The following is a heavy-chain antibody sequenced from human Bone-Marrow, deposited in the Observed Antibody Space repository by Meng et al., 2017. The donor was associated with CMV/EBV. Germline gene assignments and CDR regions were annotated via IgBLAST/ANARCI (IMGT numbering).Heavy chain of an antibody. Sequence: ASVKVSCKASGYTFTSYGISWVRQAPGQGLEWMGWISAYNGNTNYAQKLQGRVTMTTDTSTRTAYMELRSLRSDDTAVYYCARDGRRLHQTVYYYYGMDVWGQGTTVTVS. J-gene: IGHJ6*02. CDR2: ISAYNGNT. V-gene: IGHV1-18*01. CDR1: GYTFTSYG. D-gene: IGHD4-11*01. CDR3: ARDGRRLHQTVYYYYGMDV.